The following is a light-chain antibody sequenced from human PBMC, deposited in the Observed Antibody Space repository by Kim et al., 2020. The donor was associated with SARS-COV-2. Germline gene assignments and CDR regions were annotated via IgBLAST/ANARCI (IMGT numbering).Light chain of an antibody. CDR1: QNLMHNNGKIY. J-gene: IGKJ2*01. CDR3: MQGLHLPRT. Sequence: IVLTQSPLSLSVAPGQPASISCQSSQNLMHNNGKIYLYWYLQKPGQSPRLLIYEVSSRFSGVSDRFSGSGSATDFTLTISRVEAEDVGLYYCMQGLHLPRTFGQGTKLEI. V-gene: IGKV2-29*02. CDR2: EVS.